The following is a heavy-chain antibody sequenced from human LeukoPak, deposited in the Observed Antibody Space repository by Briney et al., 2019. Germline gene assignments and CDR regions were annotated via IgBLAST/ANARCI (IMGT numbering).Heavy chain of an antibody. D-gene: IGHD4-11*01. J-gene: IGHJ4*02. V-gene: IGHV4-38-2*01. CDR2: FSNGAT. CDR1: GASISSRNY. Sequence: PSETLSLTCAVSGASISSRNYWGWIRQPPGKGLEWIGTFSNGATYYTPSLKSRVTISIDTSRNEFSLKLSSVTAADTAVYYCARGSNSRRFGYWGQGTLVAVSS. CDR3: ARGSNSRRFGY.